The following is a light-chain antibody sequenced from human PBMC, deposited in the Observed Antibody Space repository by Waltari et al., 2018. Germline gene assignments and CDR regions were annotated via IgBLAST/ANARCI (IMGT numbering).Light chain of an antibody. Sequence: DIQMTQSPSSLSASVGDRVTLTCQASQDSSNYLNWYQQKPGKAPKLLIYDASNLETGVPSRFSGSGSGTDFTFTISSLQPEDIATYYCQQYDNLPLTFGGGTKVEIK. CDR1: QDSSNY. J-gene: IGKJ4*01. V-gene: IGKV1-33*01. CDR2: DAS. CDR3: QQYDNLPLT.